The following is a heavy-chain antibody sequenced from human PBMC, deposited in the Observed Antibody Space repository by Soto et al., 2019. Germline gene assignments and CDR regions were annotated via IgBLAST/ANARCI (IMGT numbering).Heavy chain of an antibody. Sequence: LRLSCAASGFTFSGSAMHWVRQASGKGLEWVGRIRSKTNSYATAYAASVKGRFTISRDDSRDTAYLQMNSLKTEDTAVYYCTRDPRNYYDSIGSANWFDPWGQGTLVTVSS. V-gene: IGHV3-73*01. CDR3: TRDPRNYYDSIGSANWFDP. D-gene: IGHD3-22*01. CDR1: GFTFSGSA. CDR2: IRSKTNSYAT. J-gene: IGHJ5*02.